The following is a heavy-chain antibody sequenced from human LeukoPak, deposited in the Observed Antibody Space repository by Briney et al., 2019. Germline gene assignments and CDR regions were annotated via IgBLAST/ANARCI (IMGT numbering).Heavy chain of an antibody. CDR1: GYTFTGYY. J-gene: IGHJ4*02. CDR3: ARVSMVRGVKARYFDY. CDR2: INPNSGGT. V-gene: IGHV1-2*02. Sequence: GASVKVSCKASGYTFTGYYMHWVRQAPGQGLEWMGWINPNSGGTNYAQKFQGRVTMTRDTSISTAYMELSRLRSDDTAVYYCARVSMVRGVKARYFDYWGQGTLVTVSS. D-gene: IGHD3-10*01.